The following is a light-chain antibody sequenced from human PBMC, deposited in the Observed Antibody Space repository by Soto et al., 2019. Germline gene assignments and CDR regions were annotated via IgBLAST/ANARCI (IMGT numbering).Light chain of an antibody. Sequence: EIVLTQSPATLSLSPGERATLSCRASQSVSSYLAWYQQKPGQAPRRLIYDASNRATGIPARFSGSGSGTDFTLPISSLEPEDFAVYYCQQRSNWRWTFGPGTKVDIK. CDR2: DAS. V-gene: IGKV3-11*01. CDR3: QQRSNWRWT. J-gene: IGKJ3*01. CDR1: QSVSSY.